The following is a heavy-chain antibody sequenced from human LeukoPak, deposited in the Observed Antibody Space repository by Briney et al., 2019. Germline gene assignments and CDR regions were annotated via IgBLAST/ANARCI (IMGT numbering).Heavy chain of an antibody. CDR1: VGTFSSYA. CDR3: ARGRPNWEEYPYYFDY. Sequence: ASVKVSCKPSVGTFSSYAISWVRQAPGQGLEWMGGNIPIFGTANYAQKFQGRVTITTDESTSTAYMGLSSLRSEDTAVYYCARGRPNWEEYPYYFDYWGQGTLVTVSS. V-gene: IGHV1-69*05. D-gene: IGHD7-27*01. CDR2: NIPIFGTA. J-gene: IGHJ4*02.